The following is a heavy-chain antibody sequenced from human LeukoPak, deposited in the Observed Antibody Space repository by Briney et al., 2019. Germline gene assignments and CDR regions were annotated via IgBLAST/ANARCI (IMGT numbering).Heavy chain of an antibody. D-gene: IGHD3-10*02. CDR1: GFTFSSYW. CDR3: AELGITMIGGV. Sequence: QPGGSLRLSCAASGFTFSSYWMSWVRQAPGKGLEWVANIKQDGSEKYYVDSVKGRFTISRDNAKNSLYLQMNSLRAEDAAVYYCAELGITMIGGVWGKGATVTISS. J-gene: IGHJ6*04. V-gene: IGHV3-7*01. CDR2: IKQDGSEK.